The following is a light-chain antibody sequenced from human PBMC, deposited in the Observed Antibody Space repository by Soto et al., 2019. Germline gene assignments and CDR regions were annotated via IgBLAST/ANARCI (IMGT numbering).Light chain of an antibody. CDR3: QQYNSYSWT. CDR2: DAS. J-gene: IGKJ1*01. V-gene: IGKV1-5*01. CDR1: QSISSW. Sequence: DIQMTQSPSTLSASVGDRVTITCRASQSISSWLAWYQQKPGKAPKLLIYDASNLESGGPSRFSGSGSGTECTLTISSLQPDDLATDYGQQYNSYSWTFGQGTKVESK.